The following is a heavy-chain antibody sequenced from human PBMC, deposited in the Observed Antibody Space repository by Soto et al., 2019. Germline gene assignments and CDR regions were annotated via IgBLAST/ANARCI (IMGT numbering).Heavy chain of an antibody. CDR2: IIPLFGTI. CDR3: ARDHPFTVFAALNCFDM. CDR1: GGTFNSNA. Sequence: QVQLEQSGAEVKKPGSSVKVSCKASGGTFNSNAFSWVRQAPGQGLEWVGGIIPLFGTINYAQSFQGRVTISADDSTATVYMELTSLTSEDTAVYYCARDHPFTVFAALNCFDMWGHGTLVTVSS. D-gene: IGHD3-3*01. V-gene: IGHV1-69*12. J-gene: IGHJ3*02.